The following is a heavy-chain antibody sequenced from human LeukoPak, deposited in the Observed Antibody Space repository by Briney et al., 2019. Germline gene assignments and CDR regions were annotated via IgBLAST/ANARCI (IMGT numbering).Heavy chain of an antibody. J-gene: IGHJ4*02. V-gene: IGHV1-2*02. CDR2: INPNSGGT. CDR1: GYTFTSYG. D-gene: IGHD3-16*01. Sequence: GASVKVSCKASGYTFTSYGISWVRQAPGQGLEWMGWINPNSGGTNYAQKFQGRVTMTRDTSISTAYMELSRLRSDDTAVYYCARRPITLRNFDYWGQGTLVTVSS. CDR3: ARRPITLRNFDY.